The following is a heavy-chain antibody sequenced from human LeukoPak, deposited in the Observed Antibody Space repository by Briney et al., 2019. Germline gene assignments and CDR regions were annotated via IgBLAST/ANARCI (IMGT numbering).Heavy chain of an antibody. CDR3: TRYSSSGWV. CDR2: IKSKTDGGTT. V-gene: IGHV3-15*01. D-gene: IGHD6-19*01. CDR1: GFTFNNDW. Sequence: AGSLRLSCAASGFTFNNDWMNWVRQAPGKGLEWVGRIKSKTDGGTTDYAAPGKGRFTISRDDSKNTLYLQMNSLKTDDTAVYYRTRYSSSGWVWGQGTLVTVSS. J-gene: IGHJ4*02.